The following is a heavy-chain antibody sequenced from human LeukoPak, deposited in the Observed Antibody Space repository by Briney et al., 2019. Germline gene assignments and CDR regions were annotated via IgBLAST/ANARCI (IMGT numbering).Heavy chain of an antibody. CDR1: GFTFSSYS. Sequence: GGSLRLSCEASGFTFSSYSMNWVRQAPGKGLEWISYISTSATTIYYANSVKGRFTISRDNAKNSLYLQMNSLRAEDTAVYYCAELGITMIGGVWGKGTTVTISS. CDR3: AELGITMIGGV. V-gene: IGHV3-48*01. D-gene: IGHD3-10*02. J-gene: IGHJ6*04. CDR2: ISTSATTI.